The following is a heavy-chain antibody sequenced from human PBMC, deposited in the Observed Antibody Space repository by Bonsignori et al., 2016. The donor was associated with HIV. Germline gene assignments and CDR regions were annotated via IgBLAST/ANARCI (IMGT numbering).Heavy chain of an antibody. Sequence: WIRQPPGKGLEWIAYIHYSGNTNYNPSLKSRGTISVDTSKNQFSLKLTSVTAADTGVYYCARSEFMPPEFDYWGQGTLVTVSS. J-gene: IGHJ4*02. D-gene: IGHD2-2*01. V-gene: IGHV4-59*01. CDR3: ARSEFMPPEFDY. CDR2: IHYSGNT.